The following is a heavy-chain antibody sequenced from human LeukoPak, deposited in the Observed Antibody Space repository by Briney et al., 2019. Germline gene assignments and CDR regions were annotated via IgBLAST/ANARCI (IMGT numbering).Heavy chain of an antibody. V-gene: IGHV1-2*02. CDR3: ARCNAVAHYGDRDY. J-gene: IGHJ4*02. CDR2: INPNSGGT. Sequence: ASVKVSCKASGYTFTGYYMHWVRQAPGQGLEWMGWINPNSGGTNYAQKFQGRVTMTTDTSTSTAYVELRSLRSDDTAVYYCARCNAVAHYGDRDYWGQGTLVTVSS. CDR1: GYTFTGYY. D-gene: IGHD4-17*01.